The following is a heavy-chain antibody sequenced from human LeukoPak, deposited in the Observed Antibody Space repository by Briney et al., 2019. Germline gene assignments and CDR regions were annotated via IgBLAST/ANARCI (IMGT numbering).Heavy chain of an antibody. CDR2: INHRGST. CDR3: ARGPQGDYVWGSYRRSFDY. J-gene: IGHJ4*02. D-gene: IGHD3-16*02. CDR1: GGSFSGYY. V-gene: IGHV4-34*01. Sequence: SETLSLTCAVYGGSFSGYYWSWIRQPPGKGLEGIGEINHRGSTNYKPCLKSRVTISVDTSKNQSSLKLSSVPAADTAVYYCARGPQGDYVWGSYRRSFDYWGQGTLVTVSS.